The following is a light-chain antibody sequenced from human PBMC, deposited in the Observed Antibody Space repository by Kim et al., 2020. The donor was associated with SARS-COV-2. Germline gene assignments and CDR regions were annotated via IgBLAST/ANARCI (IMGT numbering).Light chain of an antibody. CDR2: GAS. CDR1: QSVSSNY. CDR3: QQYSTLPRT. Sequence: PVERATPSCMASQSVSSNYLAWYQQKPGQAPRLLMYGASNRATGIPDRFTGSGSETDFTLTIRRLEPEDFAVYYCQQYSTLPRTFGQGTKVDIK. J-gene: IGKJ1*01. V-gene: IGKV3-20*01.